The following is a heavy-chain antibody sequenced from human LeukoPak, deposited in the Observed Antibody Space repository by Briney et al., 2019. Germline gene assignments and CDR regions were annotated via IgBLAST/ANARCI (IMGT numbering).Heavy chain of an antibody. V-gene: IGHV3-73*01. J-gene: IGHJ4*02. CDR1: GFTFSSYG. Sequence: GGSLRLSCAASGFTFSSYGMHWVRQASEKGLEWVGRIRSKAHDYATAYAASVKGRFTISRDDSKNTAYLQMNSLKTEDTAMYYCTRLQDAVVIPGRWGQGTLVTVSS. CDR3: TRLQDAVVIPGR. CDR2: IRSKAHDYAT. D-gene: IGHD4-23*01.